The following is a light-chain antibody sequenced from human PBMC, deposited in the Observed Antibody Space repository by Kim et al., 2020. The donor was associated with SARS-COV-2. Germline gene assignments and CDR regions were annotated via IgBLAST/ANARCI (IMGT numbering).Light chain of an antibody. V-gene: IGLV3-1*01. CDR3: RAWDSSTAV. J-gene: IGLJ3*02. Sequence: SVSPGQTASITCSGDKLGDKYACWYQQKPGQSPVLVIYQDSKRPSGIPERFSGSNSGNTATLTISGTQAMDEADYYCRAWDSSTAVFGGGTKLTVL. CDR1: KLGDKY. CDR2: QDS.